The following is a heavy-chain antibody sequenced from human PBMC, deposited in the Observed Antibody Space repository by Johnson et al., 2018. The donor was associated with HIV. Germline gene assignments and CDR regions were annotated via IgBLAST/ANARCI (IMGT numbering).Heavy chain of an antibody. CDR1: GFTFSSYW. CDR3: ARGRGALDI. CDR2: IKQDGSEK. V-gene: IGHV3-7*04. J-gene: IGHJ3*02. Sequence: VKLVESGGGLVQPGGSLRLSCAASGFTFSSYWMSWVRQAPGKGLEWVANIKQDGSEKYFVDSVEGRFTISRDNAKNSLYLQMNRLRDEDTAMYYCARGRGALDIWGQGTMVTVSS. D-gene: IGHD3-16*01.